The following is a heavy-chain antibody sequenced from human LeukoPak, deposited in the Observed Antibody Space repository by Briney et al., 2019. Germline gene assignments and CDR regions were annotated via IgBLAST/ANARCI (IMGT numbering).Heavy chain of an antibody. CDR1: GFTFSSYE. CDR3: ARVGYYYDSSGYSKYDDY. V-gene: IGHV3-48*03. CDR2: ISSSGSTI. D-gene: IGHD3-22*01. J-gene: IGHJ4*02. Sequence: PGGSLRLSCAASGFTFSSYEMNWVRQAPGKGLEWVSYISSSGSTIYYADSVKGRFTISRDNAKNSLYLQMNSLRAEDTAVYYCARVGYYYDSSGYSKYDDYWGQGTLVTVSS.